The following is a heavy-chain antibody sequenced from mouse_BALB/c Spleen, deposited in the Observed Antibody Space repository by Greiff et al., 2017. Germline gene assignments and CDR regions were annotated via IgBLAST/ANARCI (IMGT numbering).Heavy chain of an antibody. V-gene: IGHV1-5*01. Sequence: EVQLQQSGTVLARPGASVKMSCKASGYTFTSYWMHWVKQRPGQGLEWIGAIYPGNSDTSYNQKFKGKAKLTAVTSTSTAYMELSSLTNEDSAVYYGTREGAVVAPYFDYWGQGTTLTVSS. D-gene: IGHD1-1*01. CDR1: GYTFTSYW. CDR2: IYPGNSDT. CDR3: TREGAVVAPYFDY. J-gene: IGHJ2*01.